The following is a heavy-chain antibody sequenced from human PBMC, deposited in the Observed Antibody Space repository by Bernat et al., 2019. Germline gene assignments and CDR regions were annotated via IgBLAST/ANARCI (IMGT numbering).Heavy chain of an antibody. Sequence: QVQLQESGPGLVKPSETLSLTCAVSGYSISSGYYWGWIRQPPGKGLEWIGSIYHSGSTYYNPSLKSRVTISVDTSKNQFSLKLSSVTAADTAVYYWAGERFVIAAAGKPDDYWGQGTLVTVSS. CDR2: IYHSGST. J-gene: IGHJ4*02. CDR1: GYSISSGYY. V-gene: IGHV4-38-2*02. CDR3: AGERFVIAAAGKPDDY. D-gene: IGHD6-13*01.